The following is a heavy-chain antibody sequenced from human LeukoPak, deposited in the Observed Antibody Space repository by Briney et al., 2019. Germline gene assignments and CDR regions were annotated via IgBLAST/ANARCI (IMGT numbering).Heavy chain of an antibody. CDR1: GGSVSSGSYY. Sequence: KPSETLSLTCTVSGGSVSSGSYYWSWIRQPPGKGLEWIGYIYYSGSTNYNPSLKSRVTISVDTSKNQFSLRLSSVTAADTAVYYCAKPRATGQGIFDLWGQGTMVTVSS. D-gene: IGHD5-12*01. CDR3: AKPRATGQGIFDL. CDR2: IYYSGST. J-gene: IGHJ3*01. V-gene: IGHV4-61*01.